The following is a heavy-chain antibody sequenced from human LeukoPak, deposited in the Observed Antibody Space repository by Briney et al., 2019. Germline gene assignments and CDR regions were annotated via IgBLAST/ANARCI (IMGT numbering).Heavy chain of an antibody. CDR3: ASLIGGSGSPSIDY. D-gene: IGHD3-10*01. V-gene: IGHV4-61*01. CDR2: IYYSGST. CDR1: GGSVSSGSYY. Sequence: TPSETLCLTCTVSGGSVSSGSYYWSWIRQPPGKGLEWIGYIYYSGSTNYNPSLKSRVTISVDTSKNQFSLKLSSVTAADTAVYYCASLIGGSGSPSIDYWGQGTLVTVSS. J-gene: IGHJ4*02.